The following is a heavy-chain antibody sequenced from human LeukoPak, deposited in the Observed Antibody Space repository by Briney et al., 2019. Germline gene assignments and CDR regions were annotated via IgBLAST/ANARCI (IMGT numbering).Heavy chain of an antibody. Sequence: SETLSLTCAVYGGSFSGCYWSWIRQPPGKGLEWIGEINHSGSTNYNPSLKSRVTISVDTSKNQFSLKLSSVTAADTAVYYCARRRPKSLQRWILFDYWGQGTLVTVSS. CDR2: INHSGST. J-gene: IGHJ4*02. D-gene: IGHD5-18*01. V-gene: IGHV4-34*01. CDR3: ARRRPKSLQRWILFDY. CDR1: GGSFSGCY.